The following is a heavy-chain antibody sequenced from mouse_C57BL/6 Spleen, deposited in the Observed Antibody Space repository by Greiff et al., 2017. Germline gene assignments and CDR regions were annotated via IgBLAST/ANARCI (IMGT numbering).Heavy chain of an antibody. CDR2: IDPSDSYT. CDR3: AVTTGLDY. Sequence: QVQLQQPGAELVMPGASVKLSCKASGYTFTSYWMHWVKQRPGQGLEWIGEIDPSDSYTNYNQKFKGKSTLTVDKSSSTAYMQLSSLTSEDSAVYYCAVTTGLDYWGQGTTLTVSS. D-gene: IGHD1-1*01. J-gene: IGHJ2*01. CDR1: GYTFTSYW. V-gene: IGHV1-69*01.